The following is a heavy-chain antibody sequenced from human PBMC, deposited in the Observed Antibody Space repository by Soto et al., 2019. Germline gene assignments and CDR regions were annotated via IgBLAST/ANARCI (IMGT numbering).Heavy chain of an antibody. D-gene: IGHD3-3*01. CDR2: IYSGGST. V-gene: IGHV3-53*01. CDR3: ATRFLAWPT. CDR1: GFTVSNNY. J-gene: IGHJ5*02. Sequence: EVQLVESGGGVIQPGGSLRLSCAASGFTVSNNYMSWVRQAPGKGLEWVSLIYSGGSTYYADSVRGRFTISRDNSKHTPYLQMNSLRVEATAVYYCATRFLAWPTWGQGTLVTVSS.